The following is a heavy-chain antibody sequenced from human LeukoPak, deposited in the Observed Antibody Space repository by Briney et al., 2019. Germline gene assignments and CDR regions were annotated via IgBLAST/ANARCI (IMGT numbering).Heavy chain of an antibody. D-gene: IGHD2-2*01. CDR1: GGSISSYY. J-gene: IGHJ3*02. CDR3: ATLAYRNALDI. CDR2: IYYSGST. Sequence: SETLSLTCTVSGGSISSYYWTWIRQPPGKGLEWIGYIYYSGSTKYNPSLKSRVTISVDTSKNQFSLKLRSVTAADTAVYYCATLAYRNALDIWGQGAMVSVSS. V-gene: IGHV4-59*12.